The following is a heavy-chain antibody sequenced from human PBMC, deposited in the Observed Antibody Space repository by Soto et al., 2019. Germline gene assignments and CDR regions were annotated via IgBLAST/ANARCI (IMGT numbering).Heavy chain of an antibody. J-gene: IGHJ4*02. D-gene: IGHD3-10*01. Sequence: SLRLSCAASGFTFSSYGMHWVRQAPGKGLEWVAVISYDGSNKYYADSVKGRFTISRDNAKNSLYLQMNSLRAEDTAVYYCASMVSDYWGQGTLVTVSS. V-gene: IGHV3-30*03. CDR1: GFTFSSYG. CDR2: ISYDGSNK. CDR3: ASMVSDY.